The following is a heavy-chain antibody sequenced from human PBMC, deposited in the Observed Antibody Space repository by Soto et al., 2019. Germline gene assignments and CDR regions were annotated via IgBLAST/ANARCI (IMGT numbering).Heavy chain of an antibody. CDR1: GYSFTSYW. CDR3: ARLDQKLFFGMDV. V-gene: IGHV5-51*01. D-gene: IGHD2-21*01. J-gene: IGHJ6*02. Sequence: GESLKISWKGSGYSFTSYWVGWVRQTPGKGLEWMGIIYPGDSDKRYSPSFKGQVTISADKSRSTDYLKWSSIKASDTAMYYCARLDQKLFFGMDVWGHGTTVTVSS. CDR2: IYPGDSDK.